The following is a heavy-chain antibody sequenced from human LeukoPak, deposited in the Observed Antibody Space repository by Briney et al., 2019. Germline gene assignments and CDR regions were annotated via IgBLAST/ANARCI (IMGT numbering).Heavy chain of an antibody. D-gene: IGHD1-26*01. V-gene: IGHV4-61*01. CDR2: IYYSGST. CDR3: ARAAYSGSYHSDY. CDR1: GGSVNSGSYY. J-gene: IGHJ4*02. Sequence: ETLSLTCTVSGGSVNSGSYYWNWIRQPPGKGLEWIGYIYYSGSTNYNPSLKSRVTISVDTSKNQFSLKLSSVTAADTAVYYCARAAYSGSYHSDYWGQGALVTVSS.